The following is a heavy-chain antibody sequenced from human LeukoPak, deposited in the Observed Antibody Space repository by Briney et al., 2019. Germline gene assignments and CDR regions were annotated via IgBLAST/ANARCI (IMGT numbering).Heavy chain of an antibody. Sequence: ASVKVSCKASGYTFTSYGITWVRQAPGQGLEWLGWISTNDGYTNYAQKFKGRVTMTTDTSTTTAYMELRSLRYDDMAVYYCARAFDYGDYHNWFDPWGQGTLVRVSS. CDR3: ARAFDYGDYHNWFDP. V-gene: IGHV1-18*03. J-gene: IGHJ5*02. CDR2: ISTNDGYT. CDR1: GYTFTSYG. D-gene: IGHD4-17*01.